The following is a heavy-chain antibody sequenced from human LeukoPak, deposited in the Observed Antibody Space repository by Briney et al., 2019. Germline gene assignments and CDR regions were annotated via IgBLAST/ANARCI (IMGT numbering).Heavy chain of an antibody. Sequence: PSETLSLTCTVSGGSISSYYWSWIRQPPGKGLEGIGYIYYSGSTNYNPPLKSRVTISVDTSKNQFSLKLSSVTAADTAVYYCARESKEQPRYFDYWGQGTLVTVSS. D-gene: IGHD6-13*01. V-gene: IGHV4-59*01. CDR1: GGSISSYY. CDR3: ARESKEQPRYFDY. J-gene: IGHJ4*02. CDR2: IYYSGST.